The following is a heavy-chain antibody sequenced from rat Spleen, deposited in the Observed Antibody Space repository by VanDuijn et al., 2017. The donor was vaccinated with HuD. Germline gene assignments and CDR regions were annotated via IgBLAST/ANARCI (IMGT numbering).Heavy chain of an antibody. D-gene: IGHD1-5*01. Sequence: EVQLVESGGGLVQPGRSLKLSCAASGFTFSDFAMHWIRQAPMTGLAWVATISTGGDNTYYRDSVKGRFTISRDNAKSTLYLQMDSLRSEDTATYYCAKRGFYNAVMDAWGQGASVTVSS. CDR3: AKRGFYNAVMDA. J-gene: IGHJ4*01. CDR1: GFTFSDFA. CDR2: ISTGGDNT. V-gene: IGHV5-19*01.